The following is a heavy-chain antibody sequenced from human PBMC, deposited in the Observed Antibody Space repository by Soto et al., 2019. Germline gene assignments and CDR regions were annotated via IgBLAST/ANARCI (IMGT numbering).Heavy chain of an antibody. Sequence: LSETLSLTCTVSGGSISSSSYYWGWIRQPPGKGLEWIGSIYYSGSTYYNPSLKSRVTISVDTSKNQFSLKLSSVTAADTAVYYCARLEQQLASAKPYYHGMDVWGQGTTVTVSS. J-gene: IGHJ6*02. D-gene: IGHD6-13*01. CDR2: IYYSGST. CDR1: GGSISSSSYY. V-gene: IGHV4-39*01. CDR3: ARLEQQLASAKPYYHGMDV.